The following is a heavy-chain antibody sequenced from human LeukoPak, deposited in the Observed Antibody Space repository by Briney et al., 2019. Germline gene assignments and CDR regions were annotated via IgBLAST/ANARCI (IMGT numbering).Heavy chain of an antibody. V-gene: IGHV4-34*01. CDR2: INHSGST. D-gene: IGHD3-22*01. CDR1: GGSFSGYY. Sequence: SETLSLTCAVYGGSFSGYYWSWIRQPPGKGLEWIGEINHSGSTNYNPSLKSRVTISVDTSKNQFSLKLSSVTAADTAVYYCARGRYYYDSSGYYRVHYYGMDVWGQGTTVTVSS. J-gene: IGHJ6*02. CDR3: ARGRYYYDSSGYYRVHYYGMDV.